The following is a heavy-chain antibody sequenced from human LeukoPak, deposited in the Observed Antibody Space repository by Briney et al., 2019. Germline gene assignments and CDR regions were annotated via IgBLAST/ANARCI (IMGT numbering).Heavy chain of an antibody. CDR1: GYTFTDYY. CDR2: VIPNSGAT. J-gene: IGHJ3*02. D-gene: IGHD4-17*01. Sequence: ASVKVSCKTSGYTFTDYYMHWVRQAPGQGLEWMGWVIPNSGATRYAQKFQGRVTMTRDTSITTAYMELSRLTSDDTAVYYCAGDHDYGDYDAPGVFDIWGQGTMVTVSA. V-gene: IGHV1-2*02. CDR3: AGDHDYGDYDAPGVFDI.